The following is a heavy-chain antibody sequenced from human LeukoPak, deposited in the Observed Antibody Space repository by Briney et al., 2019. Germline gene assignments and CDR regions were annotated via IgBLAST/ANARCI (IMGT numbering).Heavy chain of an antibody. J-gene: IGHJ4*02. Sequence: GGSLRLSCAASGFTFSSYAMSWVRQALGKGLEWVSAISGSGGSTYYADSVKGRFTISRDNSENTLYLQMNSLRAEDTAVYYCAKDIYGDYNYFDYWGQGTLVTVSS. CDR1: GFTFSSYA. D-gene: IGHD4-17*01. CDR2: ISGSGGST. V-gene: IGHV3-23*01. CDR3: AKDIYGDYNYFDY.